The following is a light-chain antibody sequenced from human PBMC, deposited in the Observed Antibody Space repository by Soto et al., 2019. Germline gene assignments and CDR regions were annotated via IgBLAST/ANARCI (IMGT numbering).Light chain of an antibody. CDR3: QQYKSYSVFT. V-gene: IGKV1-5*03. CDR1: PSLNSW. Sequence: DIQMTQSPSTLSASVGDRVILHCRASPSLNSWLAWDQQKPGQGPKLLIYKTSNLEIGVPSRFNGSGSETEFTLTISSLQPDDFASYYCQQYKSYSVFTFGPGTKVDIK. CDR2: KTS. J-gene: IGKJ3*01.